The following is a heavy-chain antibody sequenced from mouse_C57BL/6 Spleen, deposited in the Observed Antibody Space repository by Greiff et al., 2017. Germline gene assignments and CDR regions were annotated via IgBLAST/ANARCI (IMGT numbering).Heavy chain of an antibody. CDR2: ISGGGGNT. Sequence: EVKLVESGGGLVKPGGSLKLSCAASGFTFSSYTMSWVRQTPEKRLEWVATISGGGGNTYYPDSVKGRFTISRDNAKNTLYLQMSSLRSEDTALYYCARQYSNYPWFAYWGQGTLVTVSA. D-gene: IGHD2-5*01. J-gene: IGHJ3*01. V-gene: IGHV5-9*01. CDR1: GFTFSSYT. CDR3: ARQYSNYPWFAY.